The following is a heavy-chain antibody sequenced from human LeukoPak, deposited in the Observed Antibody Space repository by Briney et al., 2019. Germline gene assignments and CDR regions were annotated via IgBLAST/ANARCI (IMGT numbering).Heavy chain of an antibody. CDR2: ISDSDGNT. CDR1: GFTFSSYA. CDR3: ARVRTYYYYYMDV. V-gene: IGHV3-23*01. Sequence: GGSLRLSCAASGFTFSSYAMSWVRQAPGKGLEWVSAISDSDGNTYYADSVKGRLTISRDNSKNTLYLQMNSLRAENTAVYYCARVRTYYYYYMDVWGKGTTVTVSS. J-gene: IGHJ6*03.